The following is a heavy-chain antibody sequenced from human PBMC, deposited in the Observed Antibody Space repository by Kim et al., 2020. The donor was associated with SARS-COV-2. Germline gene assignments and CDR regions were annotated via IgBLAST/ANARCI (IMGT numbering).Heavy chain of an antibody. CDR1: GFTFSNYE. Sequence: GGSLRLSCAASGFTFSNYEVNWVRQAPGKGPEWVAYISSSGNTKYYTDSVKGRFTISRDNAKNLLFLQMNSLRAEDTAVYYCAVDGAGTTLGSGVFDIWGQGTMVTVSS. J-gene: IGHJ3*02. CDR2: ISSSGNTK. V-gene: IGHV3-48*03. CDR3: AVDGAGTTLGSGVFDI. D-gene: IGHD1-1*01.